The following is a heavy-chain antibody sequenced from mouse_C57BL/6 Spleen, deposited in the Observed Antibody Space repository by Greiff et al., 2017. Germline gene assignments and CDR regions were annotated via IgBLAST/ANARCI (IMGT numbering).Heavy chain of an antibody. D-gene: IGHD2-4*01. Sequence: EVKLVESGGGLVKPGGSLKLSCAASGFTFSSYAMSWVRQTPEKRLEWVATISDGGSYTYYPDNVKGRFTISRDNSKNNLYLQMSHLKSEDTAMXYGAIDRMGDDDRFAYWGQGTLVTVSA. J-gene: IGHJ3*01. CDR1: GFTFSSYA. CDR2: ISDGGSYT. V-gene: IGHV5-4*01. CDR3: AIDRMGDDDRFAY.